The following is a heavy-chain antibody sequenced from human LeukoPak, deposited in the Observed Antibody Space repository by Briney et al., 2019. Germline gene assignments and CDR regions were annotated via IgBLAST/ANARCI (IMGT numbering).Heavy chain of an antibody. CDR1: GVSSSSSY. D-gene: IGHD2-21*01. CDR3: ARHRFASPLDS. V-gene: IGHV4-59*08. CDR2: IFYTGDS. Sequence: SETLSLTCTVSGVSSSSSYWSWIRQPPGKGLEWIGYIFYTGDSNHNPSFKSRVSISLDTSKDQISLKLYSVTAADTAVYYCARHRFASPLDSWGQGTLVTVSS. J-gene: IGHJ4*02.